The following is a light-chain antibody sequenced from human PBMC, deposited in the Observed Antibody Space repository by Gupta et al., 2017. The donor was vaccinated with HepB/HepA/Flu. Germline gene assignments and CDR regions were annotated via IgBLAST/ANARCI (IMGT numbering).Light chain of an antibody. CDR1: QSVSSS. J-gene: IGKJ1*01. V-gene: IGKV3-15*01. Sequence: VMTQSPATLSVSPGERATLSCSASQSVSSSLAWYQQRPGQAPRLLIYCASTRATAIPATFSGSGSGTEFTLTISSLQAEDFAVYYCQQYINWPWTFGQGTKVEFK. CDR3: QQYINWPWT. CDR2: CAS.